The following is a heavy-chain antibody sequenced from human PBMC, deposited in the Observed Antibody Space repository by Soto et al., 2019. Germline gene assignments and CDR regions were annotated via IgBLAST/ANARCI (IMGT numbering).Heavy chain of an antibody. CDR1: GYTFTSYG. CDR2: ISAYNGNT. V-gene: IGHV1-18*04. J-gene: IGHJ6*02. CDR3: ARDPGTNYYYGMDV. Sequence: EASVKVSCKASGYTFTSYGISWVRQAPGQGLEWMGWISAYNGNTNYAQKLQGRVTMTTDTSTSTAYMELRSLRSDDTAVYYCARDPGTNYYYGMDVWGQGTTVTVSS.